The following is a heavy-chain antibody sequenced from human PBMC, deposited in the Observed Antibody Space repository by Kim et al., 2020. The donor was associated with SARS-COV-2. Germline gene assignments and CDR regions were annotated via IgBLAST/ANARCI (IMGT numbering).Heavy chain of an antibody. CDR2: FN. V-gene: IGHV6-1*01. CDR3: ARTYRGFDY. Sequence: FNDYALSVKSRITINPDTSKNQFSLQLNSVTPEDTAVYYCARTYRGFDYWGQGTLVTVSS. D-gene: IGHD1-26*01. J-gene: IGHJ4*02.